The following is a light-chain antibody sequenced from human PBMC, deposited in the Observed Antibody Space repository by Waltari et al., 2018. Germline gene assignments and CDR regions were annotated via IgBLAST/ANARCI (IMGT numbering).Light chain of an antibody. V-gene: IGLV2-11*01. J-gene: IGLJ3*02. CDR1: RSDVGCYKY. CDR3: CSYAGSITFWV. CDR2: DVT. Sequence: QSALTQPRSVSGSPGQSVTISCTGTRSDVGCYKYFSWYQHHPGKAPKLIIYDVTKRPSGVPDRFSASKSDNTASLTISGLQAEDEADYYCCSYAGSITFWVFGGGTKLTVL.